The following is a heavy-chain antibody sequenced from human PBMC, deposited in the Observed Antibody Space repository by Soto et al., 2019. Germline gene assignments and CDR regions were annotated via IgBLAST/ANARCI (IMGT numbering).Heavy chain of an antibody. J-gene: IGHJ4*02. V-gene: IGHV1-3*01. Sequence: ASVKVSCKASGYTFTSYAMHWVRQAPGQRLEWMGWINAGSGDTKYSQKFQGRVTITRDTSASTAYMELSSLRAEDTAVYYCARLYSNGWAPTFDSWGQGTLVTVSS. D-gene: IGHD6-19*01. CDR1: GYTFTSYA. CDR2: INAGSGDT. CDR3: ARLYSNGWAPTFDS.